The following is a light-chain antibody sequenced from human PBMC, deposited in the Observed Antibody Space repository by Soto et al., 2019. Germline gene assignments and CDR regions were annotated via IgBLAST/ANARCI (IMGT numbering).Light chain of an antibody. J-gene: IGLJ2*01. Sequence: QSALTQPASVSGSPGQSITISCTGTSSDVGGYNYVSWYQQHPGKAPKLMIYDVSNRPSGVSNRFSGSKSGNTASLTISGFQAEDEADYYCSSYTSITPVVFGGGTQLPVL. CDR3: SSYTSITPVV. CDR2: DVS. V-gene: IGLV2-14*01. CDR1: SSDVGGYNY.